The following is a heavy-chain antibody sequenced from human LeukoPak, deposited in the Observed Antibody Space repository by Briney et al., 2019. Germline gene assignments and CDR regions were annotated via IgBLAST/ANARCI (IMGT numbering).Heavy chain of an antibody. Sequence: SETLSLTCTVSGGSISSYYWSWIRQPAGKGLEWIGRIYTSGSTNYNPSLKSRVTMSVDTSKSQFSLKLSSVTAADTAVYYCARDGSSSSWYYYYYMDVWGKGTTVTVSS. CDR3: ARDGSSSSWYYYYYMDV. J-gene: IGHJ6*03. D-gene: IGHD6-13*01. CDR2: IYTSGST. V-gene: IGHV4-4*07. CDR1: GGSISSYY.